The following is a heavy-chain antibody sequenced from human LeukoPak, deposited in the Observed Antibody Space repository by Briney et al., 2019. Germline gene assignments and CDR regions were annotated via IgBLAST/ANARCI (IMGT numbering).Heavy chain of an antibody. CDR3: TTADRYGSGSYYGGY. J-gene: IGHJ4*02. CDR1: GFTFSDGW. Sequence: GGSLRLSCAASGFTFSDGWMNWVRQAPGKGLEWVGRIKSKTDGGTTDYAAPVKGRFTISRDDSKNTLYLQMNSLKTEDTAVYYCTTADRYGSGSYYGGYWGQGTLVTVSS. D-gene: IGHD3-10*01. CDR2: IKSKTDGGTT. V-gene: IGHV3-15*01.